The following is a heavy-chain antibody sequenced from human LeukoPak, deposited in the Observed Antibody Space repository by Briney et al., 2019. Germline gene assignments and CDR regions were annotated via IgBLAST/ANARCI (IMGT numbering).Heavy chain of an antibody. V-gene: IGHV4-30-2*01. Sequence: PSETLSLTCTVSGGSISSGGYSWSWIRQPPGKGLEWIGYIYHSGSTYYNPSLKSRVTISVDRSKNQFSLKLSSVTAADTAVYYCARVGDFWSGWYVFDYWGQGTLVTVSS. CDR1: GGSISSGGYS. D-gene: IGHD3-3*01. J-gene: IGHJ4*02. CDR3: ARVGDFWSGWYVFDY. CDR2: IYHSGST.